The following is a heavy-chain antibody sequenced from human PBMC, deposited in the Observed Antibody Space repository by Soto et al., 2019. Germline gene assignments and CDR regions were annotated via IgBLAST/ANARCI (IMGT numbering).Heavy chain of an antibody. CDR1: GFTFSGSW. V-gene: IGHV3-74*01. CDR2: INGDGSVT. Sequence: EVQLVESGGGLVQPWGYLRLSCAASGFTFSGSWMHWVRQAPGKGLVWDSRINGDGSVTSYADFVKGRFTISRDDAKNTLFLQMNGLRAEDTAVYYCARGIFGSGTANEYWCQGTLVTVSS. J-gene: IGHJ4*02. CDR3: ARGIFGSGTANEY. D-gene: IGHD3-10*01.